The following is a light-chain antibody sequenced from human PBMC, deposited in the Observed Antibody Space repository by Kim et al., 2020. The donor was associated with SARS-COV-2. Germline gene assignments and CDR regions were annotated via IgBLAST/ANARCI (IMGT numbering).Light chain of an antibody. CDR1: SLRRYF. CDR3: KSRDSSGNHYV. J-gene: IGLJ1*01. CDR2: GKT. V-gene: IGLV3-19*01. Sequence: SSELTQDPTVSVALGQTVRITCQGDSLRRYFASWYQQKPGQAPLLVIYGKTNRPSGIPDRFSGSTSGNTASLTITGVQAEDEADYYCKSRDSSGNHYVFG.